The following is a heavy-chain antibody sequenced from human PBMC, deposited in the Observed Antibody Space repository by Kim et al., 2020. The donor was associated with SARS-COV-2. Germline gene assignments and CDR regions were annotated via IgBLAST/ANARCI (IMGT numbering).Heavy chain of an antibody. V-gene: IGHV3-33*01. CDR1: GFTFGSYG. CDR2: IWYDGSNK. D-gene: IGHD3-22*01. J-gene: IGHJ4*02. Sequence: AASGFTFGSYGMHWVRQAPGKVLEWVAVIWYDGSNKYYADSVKGRFTISRDNSKNTLYLQMNSLRAEDTAVYYCASPSSGYQFDYWGQGTLAT. CDR3: ASPSSGYQFDY.